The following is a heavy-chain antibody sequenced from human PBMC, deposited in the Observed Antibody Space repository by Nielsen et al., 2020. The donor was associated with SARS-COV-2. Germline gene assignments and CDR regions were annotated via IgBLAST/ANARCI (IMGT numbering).Heavy chain of an antibody. Sequence: SLKISCAASGFTFDDYAMHWVRQAPGKGLEWVSGISWNSGSIGYADSVKGRFTISRGNAKNSLYLQMNSLRAEDTALYYCAKDMGYWGQGTLVTVSS. J-gene: IGHJ4*02. V-gene: IGHV3-9*01. CDR1: GFTFDDYA. CDR3: AKDMGY. CDR2: ISWNSGSI.